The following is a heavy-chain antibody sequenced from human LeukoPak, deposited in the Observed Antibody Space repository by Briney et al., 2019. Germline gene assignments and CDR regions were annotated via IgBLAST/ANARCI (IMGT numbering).Heavy chain of an antibody. CDR3: AKEGRSLQTY. J-gene: IGHJ4*02. V-gene: IGHV3-33*06. D-gene: IGHD5-24*01. CDR2: IWYDGSNK. CDR1: GFTFSSYG. Sequence: GRSLRLSCAASGFTFSSYGMHWVRQAPGKGLEWVAVIWYDGSNKYYADSVKGRFTISRDNSKNTLYLQMNSLRAEDTAVYYCAKEGRSLQTYWGQGTLVTVSS.